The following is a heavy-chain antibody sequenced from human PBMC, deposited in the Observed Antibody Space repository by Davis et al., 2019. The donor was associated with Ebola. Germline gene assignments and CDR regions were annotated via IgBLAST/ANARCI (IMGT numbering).Heavy chain of an antibody. CDR3: AREGWTTVTTFGWFDP. V-gene: IGHV3-21*01. D-gene: IGHD4-17*01. CDR2: ISSSSSYI. Sequence: GESLKISCAASGFTFSSYSMNWVRQAPGKGLEWVSSISSSSSYIYYADSVKGRFTISRDNAKNPLYLQMNSLRAEDTAVYYCAREGWTTVTTFGWFDPWGQGTLVTVSS. J-gene: IGHJ5*02. CDR1: GFTFSSYS.